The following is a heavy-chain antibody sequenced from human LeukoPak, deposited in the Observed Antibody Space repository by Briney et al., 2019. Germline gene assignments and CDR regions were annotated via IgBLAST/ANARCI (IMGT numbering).Heavy chain of an antibody. Sequence: ASVKVSCKASGYTFTSYNINWFRQAPGRGLEWLGFVSPDNGDTGYTQNFQGRVTMTRDTSINTAYMELSGLRSEDTAVYYCVRHYYDYVAFDIWGQGTMVIVSS. V-gene: IGHV1-8*01. CDR1: GYTFTSYN. J-gene: IGHJ3*02. D-gene: IGHD3-22*01. CDR2: VSPDNGDT. CDR3: VRHYYDYVAFDI.